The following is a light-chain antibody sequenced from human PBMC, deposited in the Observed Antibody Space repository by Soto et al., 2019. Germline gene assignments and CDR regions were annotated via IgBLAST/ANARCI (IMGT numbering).Light chain of an antibody. CDR1: QSVSSSY. Sequence: EIVMTHSPGTLSLSLGERPTISFTASQSVSSSYLAWYHQKPRQAPRLLIYGASSRASGIQDWFSGSGSGTDFTLTISRLEPEDFAVYYCQQYGSSITFGQGTRLEIK. J-gene: IGKJ5*01. CDR3: QQYGSSIT. V-gene: IGKV3-20*01. CDR2: GAS.